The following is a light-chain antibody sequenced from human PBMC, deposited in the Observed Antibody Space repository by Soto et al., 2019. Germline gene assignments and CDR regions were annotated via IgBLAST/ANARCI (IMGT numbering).Light chain of an antibody. CDR3: QHANSCAWT. V-gene: IGKV1-12*01. Sequence: DIQMTQSPSSVSASVGDRVTITCRVSQGIDSRLDWYQQKPGKAPKLLIYGTSSLQSGVPSRSSGSGCGTAFTLTISSLQHEDFATYYCQHANSCAWTFGQGTKVEIK. CDR1: QGIDSR. J-gene: IGKJ1*01. CDR2: GTS.